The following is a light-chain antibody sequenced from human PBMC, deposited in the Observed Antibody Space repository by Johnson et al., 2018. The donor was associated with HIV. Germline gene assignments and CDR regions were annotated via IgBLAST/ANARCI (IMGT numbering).Light chain of an antibody. CDR2: EKN. CDR3: GTWDSGLGAHYV. CDR1: SSNIGNNY. Sequence: QSVLTQPPSVSAAPGQKVTISCSGSSSNIGNNYVSWYQQLPGTAPTLLIYEKNKRPSGIPDRFSASKSGTSANLDITGLQTGDEADYYCGTWDSGLGAHYVFGTGTKVTFL. V-gene: IGLV1-51*02. J-gene: IGLJ1*01.